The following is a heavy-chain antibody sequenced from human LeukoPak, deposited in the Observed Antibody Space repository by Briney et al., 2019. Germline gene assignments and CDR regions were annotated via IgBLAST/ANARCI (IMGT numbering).Heavy chain of an antibody. CDR1: GFTSSSYS. Sequence: GGSLRLSCAASGFTSSSYSVNWVRQAPGKGLEWVSYISSSSSTIYYADSVKGRFTISRDNAKNSLYLQMNSLRAEDTAVYYCARDRRAPFYYYYYMDVWGKGTTVTVSS. J-gene: IGHJ6*03. CDR2: ISSSSSTI. V-gene: IGHV3-48*04. CDR3: ARDRRAPFYYYYYMDV.